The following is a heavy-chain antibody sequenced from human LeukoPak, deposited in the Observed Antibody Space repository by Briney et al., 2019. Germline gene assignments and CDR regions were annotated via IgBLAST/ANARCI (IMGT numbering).Heavy chain of an antibody. CDR2: IYSSGST. CDR3: AREFWSSRSGNLQAFHV. Sequence: SETLSLTCTVSGGSISSGTYYWSWIRQPAGKGLEWIGRIYSSGSTKYNPSLKSRVTISVDTSKNQFSLKLRSVTASDTAVYYCAREFWSSRSGNLQAFHVWGQGTMVTVSS. D-gene: IGHD3-10*01. V-gene: IGHV4-61*02. CDR1: GGSISSGTYY. J-gene: IGHJ3*01.